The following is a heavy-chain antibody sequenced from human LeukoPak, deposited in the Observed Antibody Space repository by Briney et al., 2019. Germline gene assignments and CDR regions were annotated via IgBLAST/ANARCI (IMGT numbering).Heavy chain of an antibody. CDR3: ARDPRRGQQLVHFDY. Sequence: ASVKVSCKASGYTFTSYGISWVRQAPGQGGEWMGWISAYNGNTNYAQKLQGRVTMTTDTSTSTAYMELRSLRSDDTAVYYCARDPRRGQQLVHFDYWGQGTLVTVSS. J-gene: IGHJ4*02. CDR2: ISAYNGNT. D-gene: IGHD6-13*01. V-gene: IGHV1-18*01. CDR1: GYTFTSYG.